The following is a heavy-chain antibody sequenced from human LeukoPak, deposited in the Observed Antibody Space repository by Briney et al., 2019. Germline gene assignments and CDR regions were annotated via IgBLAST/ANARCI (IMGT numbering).Heavy chain of an antibody. V-gene: IGHV3-48*04. CDR2: ISDSSNAT. CDR1: GFTFSSYS. CDR3: ARAFYYYDSSGGDDNPDY. Sequence: GGSLRLSCAASGFTFSSYSMNWVRQAPGKGLEWLSYISDSSNATHYADSVKGRFTISRDNAKNSLFLQMNSLGAEDTAVYYCARAFYYYDSSGGDDNPDYWGRGTLVTVSS. J-gene: IGHJ4*02. D-gene: IGHD3-22*01.